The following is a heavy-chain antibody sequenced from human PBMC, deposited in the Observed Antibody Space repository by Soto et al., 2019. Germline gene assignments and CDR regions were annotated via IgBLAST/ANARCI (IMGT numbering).Heavy chain of an antibody. Sequence: QVQLQESGPGLVKPSGTLSLTCAVSSGSISSSNWWSWVRQPPGKGLEWIGEIHHSGSTNYNPSLKSRVTISVDKSKNQFSLKLSSVTAADTAVYYCARDGPYCSGGSCYPSWGQGTLVSVSS. J-gene: IGHJ5*02. D-gene: IGHD2-15*01. V-gene: IGHV4-4*02. CDR1: SGSISSSNW. CDR2: IHHSGST. CDR3: ARDGPYCSGGSCYPS.